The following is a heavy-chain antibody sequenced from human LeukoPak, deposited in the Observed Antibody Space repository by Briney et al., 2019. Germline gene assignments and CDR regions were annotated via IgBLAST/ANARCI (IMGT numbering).Heavy chain of an antibody. CDR3: ARGSRHYYGSGSYYDY. CDR1: VGSISSYY. CDR2: ISTSGST. Sequence: SETLSLTCTVSVGSISSYYCSWIRQPAGKGLESIGHISTSGSTNYNPSLKSRVTMSVDTSKNQFSLKLSSVTAADTAVYYCARGSRHYYGSGSYYDYWGQGTLVTVSS. J-gene: IGHJ4*02. V-gene: IGHV4-4*07. D-gene: IGHD3-10*01.